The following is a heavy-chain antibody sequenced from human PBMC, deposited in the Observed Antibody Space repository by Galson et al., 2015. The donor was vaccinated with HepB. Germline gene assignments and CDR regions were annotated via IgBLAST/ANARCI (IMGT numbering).Heavy chain of an antibody. V-gene: IGHV1-18*01. D-gene: IGHD2-2*02. CDR1: GYTFTSYG. J-gene: IGHJ4*02. CDR3: ARDHSIVVVPAAIGGDY. Sequence: SVKVSCMASGYTFTSYGISWVRQAPGQGLEWMGWISAYNGNTNYAQKLQGRVTMTTDTSTSTAYMELRSLRSDDTAVYYCARDHSIVVVPAAIGGDYWGQGTLVTVSS. CDR2: ISAYNGNT.